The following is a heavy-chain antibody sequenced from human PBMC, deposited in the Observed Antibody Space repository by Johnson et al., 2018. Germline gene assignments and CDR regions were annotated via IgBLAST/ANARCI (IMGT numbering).Heavy chain of an antibody. Sequence: VPLRESGGGLVQPGGSLGVCCAASGFTFSNYWMHWGRQAPGEGLVLVSLVHSAGSHTKSVDSLKGRFTISRDNAKNTLYLQMNSLRVEDTGVYYCARRYSNGLNGFDIWGQGTTVTVSS. CDR1: GFTFSNYW. V-gene: IGHV3-74*03. J-gene: IGHJ3*02. CDR3: ARRYSNGLNGFDI. D-gene: IGHD4-11*01. CDR2: VHSAGSHT.